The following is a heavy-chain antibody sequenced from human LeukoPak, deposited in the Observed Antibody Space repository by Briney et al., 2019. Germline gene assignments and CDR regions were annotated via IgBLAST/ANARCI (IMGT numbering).Heavy chain of an antibody. CDR2: INPNSGGT. CDR3: ARVTNYDYVWGSYSDY. D-gene: IGHD3-16*01. V-gene: IGHV1-2*02. CDR1: GYTFTGYY. Sequence: GATVKVSCKASGYTFTGYYMHWVRQAPGQGLEWMGWINPNSGGTNYAQEFQGRVTMTRDTSISTAYMELSRLRSDDTAVYYCARVTNYDYVWGSYSDYWGQGTLVTVSS. J-gene: IGHJ4*02.